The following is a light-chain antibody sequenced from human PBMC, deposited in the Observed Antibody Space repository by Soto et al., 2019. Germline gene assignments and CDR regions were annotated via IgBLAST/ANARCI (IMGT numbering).Light chain of an antibody. V-gene: IGKV1-27*01. CDR3: QKYNSASLT. Sequence: DIQMTQSPSSLSASVGDRVTITCQASQSISNNLAWYQQKPGKVPKLLIYAASTLQSGVPSRFSSSGSGTDFTLTICSLQPGDVATYYCQKYNSASLTFGHVTKVYI. J-gene: IGKJ3*01. CDR1: QSISNN. CDR2: AAS.